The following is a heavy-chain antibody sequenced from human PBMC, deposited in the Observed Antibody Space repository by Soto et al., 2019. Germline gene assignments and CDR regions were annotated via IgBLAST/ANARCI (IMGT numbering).Heavy chain of an antibody. CDR2: INTDGGSS. V-gene: IGHV3-74*03. CDR3: AREAGYCSRTSCYRRAFDT. D-gene: IGHD2-2*01. CDR1: GFTFSGHW. Sequence: EVQLVESGGDLVQPGGSLRLSCAASGFTFSGHWMHWVRQVPGKGLEWVSRINTDGGSSAYADSVKGRFTISRDNAKDTLYLQMNGLRAEETAVYYCAREAGYCSRTSCYRRAFDTWGQGTTVTVSS. J-gene: IGHJ3*02.